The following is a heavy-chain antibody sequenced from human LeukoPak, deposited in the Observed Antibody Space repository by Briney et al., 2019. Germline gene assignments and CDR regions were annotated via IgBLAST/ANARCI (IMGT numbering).Heavy chain of an antibody. CDR1: GYMFDRYG. V-gene: IGHV1-8*01. D-gene: IGHD5-18*01. J-gene: IGHJ6*02. Sequence: ASLKVSCKASGYMFDRYGIIWVRQATGQGLEWMGWMNPNSGNTGYAQKFQGRVTMTRNTSISTAYMELSSLRSEDTAVYYCARELRGYSYGIYYYYGMDVWGQGTTVTVSS. CDR3: ARELRGYSYGIYYYYGMDV. CDR2: MNPNSGNT.